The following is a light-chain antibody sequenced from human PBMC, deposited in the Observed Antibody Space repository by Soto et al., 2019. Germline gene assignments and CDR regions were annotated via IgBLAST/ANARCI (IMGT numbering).Light chain of an antibody. CDR3: NSYTSSSTHV. CDR1: ISDIGGYNY. J-gene: IGLJ1*01. Sequence: QLVLTQPASVSGSPGQSITISCTGTISDIGGYNYVSWYQQHPGKAPKLMIYDVSKRPSGVSDRFSGSKSGNTASLTISGLQAEDEADYYCNSYTSSSTHVFGTGTKLTVL. V-gene: IGLV2-14*01. CDR2: DVS.